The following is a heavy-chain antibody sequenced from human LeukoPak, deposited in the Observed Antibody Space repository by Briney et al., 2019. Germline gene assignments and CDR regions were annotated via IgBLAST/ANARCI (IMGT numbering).Heavy chain of an antibody. V-gene: IGHV1-18*01. CDR2: ISAYNGNT. D-gene: IGHD6-19*01. CDR3: ARDLSIAVAGTSFDY. CDR1: GYTFTIYG. J-gene: IGHJ4*02. Sequence: ASVKVSCKASGYTFTIYGISWVRQAPGQGLEWMGWISAYNGNTNYAQKLQGRVTMTTDTSTSTAYMELRSLRSDDTAVYYCARDLSIAVAGTSFDYWGQGTLVTVSS.